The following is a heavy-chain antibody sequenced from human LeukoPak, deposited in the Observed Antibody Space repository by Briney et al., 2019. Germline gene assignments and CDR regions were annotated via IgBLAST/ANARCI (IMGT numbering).Heavy chain of an antibody. CDR1: GFTFSSYG. Sequence: PGGSLRLSCAASGFTFSSYGMHWVRPAPGKGLEWVAVIWYDGSNKYYADSVKGRFTISRDNSKNTLYLQMSSLRAEDTAVYYCARDVPAYYYDSSGYTDAFDIWGQGTMVTVSS. CDR3: ARDVPAYYYDSSGYTDAFDI. V-gene: IGHV3-33*01. CDR2: IWYDGSNK. J-gene: IGHJ3*02. D-gene: IGHD3-22*01.